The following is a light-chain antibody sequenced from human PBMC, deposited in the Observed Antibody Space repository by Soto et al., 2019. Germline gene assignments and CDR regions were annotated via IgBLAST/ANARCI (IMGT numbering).Light chain of an antibody. J-gene: IGKJ1*01. V-gene: IGKV3-20*01. Sequence: VLTQSPDTLSLSPGERATLSCRASQSVSSTYLAWYQQKPGQAPRLLIYGASRRATDIPDRFSGSGSGTDFTLTISRLEPEDFAVYYCQQYGTSPRTFCQGTRVEIK. CDR1: QSVSSTY. CDR2: GAS. CDR3: QQYGTSPRT.